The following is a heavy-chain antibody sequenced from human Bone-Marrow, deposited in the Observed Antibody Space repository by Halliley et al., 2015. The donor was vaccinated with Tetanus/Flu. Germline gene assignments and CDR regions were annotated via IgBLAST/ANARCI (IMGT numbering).Heavy chain of an antibody. CDR3: VRGAPPPGGYFDL. CDR2: TRNQDVSYTT. Sequence: SLRLSCVASGFTFGEHYMDWVRQAPGKGLEWVGRTRNQDVSYTTKYAASVRGRFTISRDDSKNSLYLQMDSLKTEDTAVYYCVRGAPPPGGYFDLWGRGTLVTVSS. D-gene: IGHD2-8*02. CDR1: GFTFGEHY. J-gene: IGHJ2*01. V-gene: IGHV3-72*01.